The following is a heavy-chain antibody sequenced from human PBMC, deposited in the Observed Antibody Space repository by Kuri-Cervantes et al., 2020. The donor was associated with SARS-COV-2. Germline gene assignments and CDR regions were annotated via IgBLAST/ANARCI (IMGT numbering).Heavy chain of an antibody. CDR3: AREGRNIDYYYGMDV. Sequence: ASVKVSCKASGYTFTGYYMHWVRQAPGQGLEWMGRINPNSGGTNYAQKFQGRVTMTRDTSISTAYMELSRLRSDDTAVYYCAREGRNIDYYYGMDVWGQGTTVPSP. D-gene: IGHD1-14*01. J-gene: IGHJ6*02. CDR1: GYTFTGYY. CDR2: INPNSGGT. V-gene: IGHV1-2*06.